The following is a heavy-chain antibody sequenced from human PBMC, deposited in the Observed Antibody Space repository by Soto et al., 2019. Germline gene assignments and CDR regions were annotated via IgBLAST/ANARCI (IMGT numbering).Heavy chain of an antibody. Sequence: QVHLVQSGVEVKTPGASVKVSCQASGYTFFTYDISWVRQAPGQGLEWMGWISTYSGDTKYAQKLQRRVTMPTDTSTTTAYLELRSMRSDDTAVYYCARHHGPTTSENWFDPWGQGTLVTVSS. CDR1: GYTFFTYD. J-gene: IGHJ5*02. CDR2: ISTYSGDT. V-gene: IGHV1-18*01. CDR3: ARHHGPTTSENWFDP. D-gene: IGHD5-12*01.